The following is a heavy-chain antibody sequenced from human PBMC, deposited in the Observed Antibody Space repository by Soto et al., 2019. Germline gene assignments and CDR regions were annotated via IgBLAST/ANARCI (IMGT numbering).Heavy chain of an antibody. D-gene: IGHD4-17*01. CDR2: IIPIFGTA. Sequence: QVQLVQSGAEVKKPGSSVKVSCKASGGTFSSYAISWVRQAPGQGLEWMGGIIPIFGTANYAQKFQGRVTSTADEATRTAGVGLSSLRSEDTAVYSCARDRWSNYGDYRGYDGMDVWGQGTTVTVSS. CDR1: GGTFSSYA. V-gene: IGHV1-69*12. J-gene: IGHJ6*02. CDR3: ARDRWSNYGDYRGYDGMDV.